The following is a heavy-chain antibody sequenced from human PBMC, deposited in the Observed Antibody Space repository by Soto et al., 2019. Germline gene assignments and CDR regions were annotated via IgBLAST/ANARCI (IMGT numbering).Heavy chain of an antibody. D-gene: IGHD2-15*01. Sequence: SETLSLTCTVSGDSMATGGHYYNWIRQVPGKGLEWIGYVYYSGATHYTPSLRARATISRDTSKNQFSLRLISVTAADTALYYCARDKDLQPTVRGFWGQGIQVTVSS. V-gene: IGHV4-31*03. J-gene: IGHJ4*02. CDR1: GDSMATGGHY. CDR2: VYYSGAT. CDR3: ARDKDLQPTVRGF.